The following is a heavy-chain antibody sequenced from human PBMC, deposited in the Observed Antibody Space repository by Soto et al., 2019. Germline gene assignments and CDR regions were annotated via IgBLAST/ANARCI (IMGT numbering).Heavy chain of an antibody. J-gene: IGHJ4*02. CDR1: GGSFSGYY. CDR3: AGVRGAARPFDY. CDR2: INHSGST. Sequence: QVQLQQWGAGLLKPSETLSLTCAVYGGSFSGYYWSWIRQPPGKGLEWIGEINHSGSTNYNPSLKSRVTISVDTSKNQFSLKLSSVTAADTAVYYCAGVRGAARPFDYWGQGTLVTVSS. V-gene: IGHV4-34*01. D-gene: IGHD6-13*01.